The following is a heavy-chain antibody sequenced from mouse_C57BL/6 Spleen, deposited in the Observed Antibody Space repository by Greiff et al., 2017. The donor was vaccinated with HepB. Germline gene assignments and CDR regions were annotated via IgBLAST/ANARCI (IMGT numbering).Heavy chain of an antibody. D-gene: IGHD3-2*02. V-gene: IGHV1-82*01. Sequence: VQLQESGPELVKPGASVKISCKASGYAFSSSWMNWVKQRPGKGLEWIGRIYPGDGDTNYNGKFKGNATLTADKSSSTAYMQLSSLTSEDSAVYFCARDSGYWFAYWGQGTLVTVSA. CDR1: GYAFSSSW. CDR3: ARDSGYWFAY. J-gene: IGHJ3*01. CDR2: IYPGDGDT.